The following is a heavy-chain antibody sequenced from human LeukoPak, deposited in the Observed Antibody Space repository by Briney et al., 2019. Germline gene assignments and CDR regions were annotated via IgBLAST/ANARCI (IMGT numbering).Heavy chain of an antibody. CDR1: GYTFTSYG. CDR3: ARTSHCSSTSCYSSWFDP. V-gene: IGHV1-18*01. CDR2: ISAYNGNT. J-gene: IGHJ5*02. D-gene: IGHD2-2*01. Sequence: ASVKVSCKASGYTFTSYGISWVRQAPGQGLEWMGWISAYNGNTSYAQKLQGRVTMTTDTSTSTAYMELRSLRSDDTAVYYCARTSHCSSTSCYSSWFDPWGQGTLVTVSS.